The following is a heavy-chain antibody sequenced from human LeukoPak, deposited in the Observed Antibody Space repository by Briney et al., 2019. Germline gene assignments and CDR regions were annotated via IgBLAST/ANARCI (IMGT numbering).Heavy chain of an antibody. CDR2: ISSSSSTI. J-gene: IGHJ6*02. D-gene: IGHD6-13*01. CDR3: ARGSSRLGYYYYGMDV. CDR1: GFTLSSYS. V-gene: IGHV3-48*02. Sequence: GGSLRLSCAASGFTLSSYSMTWVRQAPGKGLEWVSYISSSSSTIYYADSVKGRFTISRDNAKNSLYLQMNSLRDEDTAVYYCARGSSRLGYYYYGMDVWGQGTTVTVSS.